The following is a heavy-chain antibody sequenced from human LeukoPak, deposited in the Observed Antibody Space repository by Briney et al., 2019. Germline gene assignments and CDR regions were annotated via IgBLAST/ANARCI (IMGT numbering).Heavy chain of an antibody. CDR3: ARALYDSSGC. CDR2: INQDGSEK. V-gene: IGHV3-7*03. CDR1: GFTLSSYW. D-gene: IGHD3-22*01. Sequence: GGSLRLSCAASGFTLSSYWMTWVRQAPGKGLEWVANINQDGSEKYYVDSVKGRFTISRDNAKNSLYPQMNSLRAEDTAVYYCARALYDSSGCWGQGTLVTVSS. J-gene: IGHJ4*02.